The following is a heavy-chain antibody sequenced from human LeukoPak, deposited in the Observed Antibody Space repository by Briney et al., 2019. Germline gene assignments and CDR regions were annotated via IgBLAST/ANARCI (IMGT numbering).Heavy chain of an antibody. CDR1: GGSFSGYY. Sequence: EPSETLSLTCAVYGGSFSGYYWSWIRQPPGEGLEWIGEINHSGSTNYNPSLKSRVTISVDTSKNQFSLKLSSVTAADTAVYFCARFSSHYDYVWGSYRYDYWGQGALVTVSS. J-gene: IGHJ4*02. CDR3: ARFSSHYDYVWGSYRYDY. CDR2: INHSGST. D-gene: IGHD3-16*02. V-gene: IGHV4-34*01.